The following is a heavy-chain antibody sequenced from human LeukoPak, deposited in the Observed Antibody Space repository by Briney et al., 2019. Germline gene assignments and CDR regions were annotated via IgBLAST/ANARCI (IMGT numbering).Heavy chain of an antibody. CDR2: ISSTSSTK. V-gene: IGHV3-11*04. D-gene: IGHD3-10*01. Sequence: GGSLRLSCAASRFIFSDYYMSWIRQAPGKGLEWVADISSTSSTKYYADSVRGRFTISRDNAKNSLYLQMHSLRAEDTAVYYCARCGDGLPCDFDYWGQGTLVTVSS. CDR3: ARCGDGLPCDFDY. J-gene: IGHJ4*02. CDR1: RFIFSDYY.